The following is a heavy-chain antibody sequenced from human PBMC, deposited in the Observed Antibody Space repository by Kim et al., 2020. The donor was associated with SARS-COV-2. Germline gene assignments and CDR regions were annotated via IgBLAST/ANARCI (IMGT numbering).Heavy chain of an antibody. CDR1: GFTFSSYA. CDR2: ISGSGGST. D-gene: IGHD6-19*01. V-gene: IGHV3-23*01. J-gene: IGHJ4*02. Sequence: GGSLRLSCAASGFTFSSYAMSWVRQAPGKGLEWVSAISGSGGSTYYADSVKGRFTISRDNSKNTLYLQMNSLRAEDTAVYYCAKDGYSSGWYLEGFDYWGQGTLVTVSS. CDR3: AKDGYSSGWYLEGFDY.